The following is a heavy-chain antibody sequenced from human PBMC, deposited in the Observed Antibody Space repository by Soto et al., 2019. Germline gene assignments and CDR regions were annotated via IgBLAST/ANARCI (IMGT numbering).Heavy chain of an antibody. CDR3: AGGGDYYDSSGQYYYYGMDV. J-gene: IGHJ6*02. Sequence: PGGSLRLSCAASGFTFSSYSMNWVRQAPGKGLEWVSYISSSSSTIYYADSVKGRFTISRDNAKNSLYLQMNSLRDEDTAVYYCAGGGDYYDSSGQYYYYGMDVWGQGTTVTVSS. CDR2: ISSSSSTI. V-gene: IGHV3-48*02. D-gene: IGHD3-22*01. CDR1: GFTFSSYS.